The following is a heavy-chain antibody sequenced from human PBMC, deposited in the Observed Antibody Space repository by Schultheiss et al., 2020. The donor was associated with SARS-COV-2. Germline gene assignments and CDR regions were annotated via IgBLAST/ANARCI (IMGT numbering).Heavy chain of an antibody. CDR2: INHSGST. CDR3: ARGRIAVAASYGMDV. D-gene: IGHD6-19*01. J-gene: IGHJ6*02. V-gene: IGHV4-34*01. CDR1: GDSISSYY. Sequence: TLSLTCTVSGDSISSYYWNWIRQPPGKGLEWIGEINHSGSTNYNPSLKSRVTISVDTSKNQFSLKLSSVTAADTAVYYCARGRIAVAASYGMDVWGQGTTVTVSS.